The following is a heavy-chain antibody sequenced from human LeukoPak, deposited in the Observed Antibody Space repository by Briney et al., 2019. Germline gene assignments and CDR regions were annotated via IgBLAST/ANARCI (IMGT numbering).Heavy chain of an antibody. Sequence: PGGSLRLSYAASGFTFTTYWMHWVRQAPGKGLVWVSRINGDGGRSNYADSVKGRFTISRDNARNTLYLQMNSLRAEDTALYYCARTSPTSHFDFWGQGTLVTVSS. D-gene: IGHD3-16*01. CDR3: ARTSPTSHFDF. J-gene: IGHJ4*02. CDR1: GFTFTTYW. CDR2: INGDGGRS. V-gene: IGHV3-74*01.